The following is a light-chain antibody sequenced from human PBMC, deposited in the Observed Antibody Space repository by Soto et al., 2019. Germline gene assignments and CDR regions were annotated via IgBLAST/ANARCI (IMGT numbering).Light chain of an antibody. J-gene: IGKJ1*01. CDR2: DVS. V-gene: IGKV1-5*01. CDR1: QSISIG. CDR3: QQYDSYPVT. Sequence: DIQMTHSPSTLSASIGDRVTITARPSQSISIGLAWYQQKPGKAPKLLIYDVSSLESGVPSRFRGSASGTEFTLTISGLQPDDFATYYCQQYDSYPVTFGQGTKVEIK.